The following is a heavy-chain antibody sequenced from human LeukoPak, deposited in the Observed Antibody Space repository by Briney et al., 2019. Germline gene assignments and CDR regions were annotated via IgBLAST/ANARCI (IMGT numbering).Heavy chain of an antibody. D-gene: IGHD6-19*01. Sequence: SETLTLTCAVYGGSFSGYYWSWIRQPPGKGLEWIGEINHSGSTNYNPSLKSRVTISVDTSKNQFSLKLSSVTAADTAVYYCARRIAVAGTSVGGWFDPWGQGTLVTVSS. J-gene: IGHJ5*02. CDR1: GGSFSGYY. CDR2: INHSGST. CDR3: ARRIAVAGTSVGGWFDP. V-gene: IGHV4-34*01.